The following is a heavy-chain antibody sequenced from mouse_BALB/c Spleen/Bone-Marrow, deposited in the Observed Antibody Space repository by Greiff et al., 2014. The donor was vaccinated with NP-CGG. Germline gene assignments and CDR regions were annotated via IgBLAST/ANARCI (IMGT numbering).Heavy chain of an antibody. CDR3: ARTAY. CDR1: GYTFTDYW. V-gene: IGHV1-69*02. Sequence: QVQLQQSEAELVKPGAPVKLSCKASGYTFTDYWMNWVKQRPGRGLEWIGRIDPSDSETHYNQKFKDKATLTVDKSSTTAYIQLSNLTSEDSAVYYCARTAYWGQGTLVTVSA. J-gene: IGHJ3*01. CDR2: IDPSDSET.